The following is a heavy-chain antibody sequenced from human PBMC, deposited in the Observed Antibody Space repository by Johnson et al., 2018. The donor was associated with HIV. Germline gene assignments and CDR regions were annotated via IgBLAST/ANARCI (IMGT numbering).Heavy chain of an antibody. V-gene: IGHV3-20*04. CDR2: INWNGGST. J-gene: IGHJ3*02. CDR1: GFTFDDNG. CDR3: TTGFTLLVPDAFDI. Sequence: VQLVESGGGVVRPGGSLRLSCAASGFTFDDNGMSWVRQAPGKGLEWVSSINWNGGSTGYADSVKGRFIISRDNANNSLYLQMNSLKTEDTAVYYCTTGFTLLVPDAFDIWGQGTMVTVSS. D-gene: IGHD6-13*01.